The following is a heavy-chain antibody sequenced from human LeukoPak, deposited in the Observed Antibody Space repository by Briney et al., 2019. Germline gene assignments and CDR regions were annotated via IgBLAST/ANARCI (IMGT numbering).Heavy chain of an antibody. CDR1: GFTVSSNY. CDR2: INADGSSA. V-gene: IGHV3-74*01. CDR3: ARDYGRSRDYGMDV. Sequence: GGSLRLSCAASGFTVSSNYMSWVRQAPGKGLVWVSRINADGSSASYADSVKGRFTISRDNAKNTLYLQMNSLRAEDTAMYYCARDYGRSRDYGMDVWGQGTTVTVSS. J-gene: IGHJ6*02. D-gene: IGHD3-10*01.